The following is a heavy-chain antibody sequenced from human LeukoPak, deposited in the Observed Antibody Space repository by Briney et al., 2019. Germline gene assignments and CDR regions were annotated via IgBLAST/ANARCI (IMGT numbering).Heavy chain of an antibody. CDR3: ARAVGVGRGTYFDL. V-gene: IGHV4-59*08. D-gene: IGHD1-1*01. CDR2: ISYSGSS. J-gene: IGHJ2*01. CDR1: GGSISRYY. Sequence: PSETLSLTCTVSGGSISRYYWSWIRQPPGKGLEWIGYISYSGSSNYNPSLKSRVTISVDTSKNQFSLKLSSVTAADTAVHYCARAVGVGRGTYFDLWGRGTLVTVSS.